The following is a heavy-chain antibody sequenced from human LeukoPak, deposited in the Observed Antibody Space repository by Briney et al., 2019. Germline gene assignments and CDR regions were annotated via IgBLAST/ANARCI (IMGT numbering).Heavy chain of an antibody. CDR2: TRNKANSYTT. D-gene: IGHD3-3*01. CDR3: ATSPDYDFWSGYDY. CDR1: GFTFSDHY. V-gene: IGHV3-72*01. Sequence: GGSLRLSCAASGFTFSDHYMDWVRQAPGKGLEWVGRTRNKANSYTTEYAASVEGRFTISRDDSKNSLYLQMNSLKTEDTAVYYCATSPDYDFWSGYDYWGQGTLVTVSS. J-gene: IGHJ4*02.